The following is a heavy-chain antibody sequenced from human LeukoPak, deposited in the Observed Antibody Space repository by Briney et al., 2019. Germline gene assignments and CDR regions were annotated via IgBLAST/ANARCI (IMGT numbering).Heavy chain of an antibody. J-gene: IGHJ5*02. V-gene: IGHV4-30-4*01. CDR2: IYYSGST. CDR1: GVSISSGDHY. CDR3: ARFRDSSSWYSGNWFDH. Sequence: PSETLSLTCTVSGVSISSGDHYWSWIRRPPGKGLEWIGYIYYSGSTYYNPSLKSRVTISVDTSKNQFSLKLSSVTAADTAVYYCARFRDSSSWYSGNWFDHWGQGTLVTVSS. D-gene: IGHD6-13*01.